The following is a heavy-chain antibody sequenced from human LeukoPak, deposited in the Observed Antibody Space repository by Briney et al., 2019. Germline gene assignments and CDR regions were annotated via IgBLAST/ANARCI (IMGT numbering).Heavy chain of an antibody. CDR2: ISASGTST. CDR3: AQYSSGWYSVYDF. D-gene: IGHD6-19*01. V-gene: IGHV3-23*01. Sequence: PGGSLRLSCSVFGFTLTSYHMNWVRQAPGKGLEWVSGISASGTSTYYADSVKGRFTLSRDISKNTLYLHMNSLRVDDTAVYYCAQYSSGWYSVYDFWGQGTLVTVSP. J-gene: IGHJ4*02. CDR1: GFTLTSYH.